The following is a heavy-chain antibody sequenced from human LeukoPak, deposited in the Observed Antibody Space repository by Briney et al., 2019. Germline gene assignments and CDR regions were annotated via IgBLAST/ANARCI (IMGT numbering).Heavy chain of an antibody. V-gene: IGHV3-23*01. Sequence: PGGSLRLSCTASGFTFSSYWMHWVRQAPGKGLVWVSAISGSGGSTYYADSVKGRFTISRDNSKNTLYLQMNSLRAEDTAVYYCAKSPYDSSGYYLDYWGQGTLVTVSS. CDR3: AKSPYDSSGYYLDY. D-gene: IGHD3-22*01. CDR2: ISGSGGST. CDR1: GFTFSSYW. J-gene: IGHJ4*02.